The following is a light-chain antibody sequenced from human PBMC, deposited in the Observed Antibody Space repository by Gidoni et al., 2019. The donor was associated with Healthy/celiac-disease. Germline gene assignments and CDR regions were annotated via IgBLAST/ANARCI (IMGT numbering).Light chain of an antibody. V-gene: IGKV1-33*01. CDR1: QDINNY. J-gene: IGKJ5*01. CDR2: DAS. Sequence: DIQMTQSPSSLSASVGDRVTITCQANQDINNYLNWYQQKPGKAPKLLIYDASNLETGVPSRFSGSGSGTDFTFTISSLQPEDIATYYCQQYDNLLSITFGQGTRLEIK. CDR3: QQYDNLLSIT.